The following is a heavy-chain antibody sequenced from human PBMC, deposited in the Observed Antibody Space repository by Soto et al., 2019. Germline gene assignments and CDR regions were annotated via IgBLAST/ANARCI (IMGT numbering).Heavy chain of an antibody. V-gene: IGHV3-49*03. CDR1: GFTFGDYA. Sequence: PGGSLRLSCTASGFTFGDYAMSWFRQAPGKGLEWVGFIRSKAYGGTTEYAASVKGRFTISRDDSKSIAYLQMNSLKTEDTAVYYCTRLPSITMIVVEYWGQGTLVTVSS. J-gene: IGHJ4*02. CDR2: IRSKAYGGTT. CDR3: TRLPSITMIVVEY. D-gene: IGHD3-22*01.